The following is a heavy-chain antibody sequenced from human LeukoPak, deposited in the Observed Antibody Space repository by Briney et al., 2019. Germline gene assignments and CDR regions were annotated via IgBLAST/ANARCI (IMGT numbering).Heavy chain of an antibody. V-gene: IGHV4-59*01. Sequence: KTSETLSLTCTVSGGSISTYYWNWIRQPPGKGLEWIGYIYHSGSTNYNPSLQSRVTISVDTSKNRFSLNLNSVTAADTAVYYCARGGAARLHFQNWGQGTLVTVSS. D-gene: IGHD6-6*01. CDR1: GGSISTYY. CDR2: IYHSGST. CDR3: ARGGAARLHFQN. J-gene: IGHJ1*01.